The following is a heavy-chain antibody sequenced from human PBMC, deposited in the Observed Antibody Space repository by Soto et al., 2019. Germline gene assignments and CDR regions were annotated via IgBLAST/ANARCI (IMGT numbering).Heavy chain of an antibody. CDR1: GFTFSSYA. V-gene: IGHV3-23*01. CDR2: ISGSGDST. Sequence: GGSLRLSCAASGFTFSSYAMSWVRQAPGKGLEWVSSISGSGDSTYYADSVKGRFTISIDNSRNTLYLQMNSLRAEDTAVYYCAKGHPEWDLLIIDNWGQGTLVTVSS. D-gene: IGHD1-26*01. J-gene: IGHJ4*02. CDR3: AKGHPEWDLLIIDN.